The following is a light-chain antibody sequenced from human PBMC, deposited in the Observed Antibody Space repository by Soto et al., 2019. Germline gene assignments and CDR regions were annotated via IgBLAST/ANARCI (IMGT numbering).Light chain of an antibody. Sequence: QSALTQPPSVSGSPGQSITISCTGASSDIGSYNYVSWYQQHLGKAPKLIIYEVSNRPSGVSNRLSGSKSGNTASLTISGLQTEDEADYYCSSYTGTTTVFGGGTKLTVL. CDR1: SSDIGSYNY. J-gene: IGLJ3*02. CDR3: SSYTGTTTV. V-gene: IGLV2-14*01. CDR2: EVS.